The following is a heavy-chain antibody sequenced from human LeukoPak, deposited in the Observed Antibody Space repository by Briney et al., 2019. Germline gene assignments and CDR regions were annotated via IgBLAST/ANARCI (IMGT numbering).Heavy chain of an antibody. CDR2: MNPNSGNT. V-gene: IGHV1-8*02. Sequence: GASLKVSCKASGYIFTSYDMSWGRQGTGQRLEWMGWMNPNSGNTGYAQRFQGRVTMTRNTSISTAYMELSSLRSEDTAVYYCARGSGGDYVFAEDWGQGTLVTVSS. D-gene: IGHD4-17*01. J-gene: IGHJ4*02. CDR1: GYIFTSYD. CDR3: ARGSGGDYVFAED.